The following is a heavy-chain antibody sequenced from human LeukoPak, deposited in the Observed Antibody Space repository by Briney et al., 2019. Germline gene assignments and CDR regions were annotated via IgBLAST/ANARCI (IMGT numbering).Heavy chain of an antibody. CDR3: ARVRSSIRPGVATILDY. V-gene: IGHV4-59*01. Sequence: SETLSLTCTVSGGSISSYYWSWIRQPPGKGLEWIGYIYYGGSTNYNPSLKSRVTISVDTSKNQFSLKLSSVTAADTAVYYCARVRSSIRPGVATILDYWGQGTLVTVSS. J-gene: IGHJ4*02. D-gene: IGHD5-12*01. CDR2: IYYGGST. CDR1: GGSISSYY.